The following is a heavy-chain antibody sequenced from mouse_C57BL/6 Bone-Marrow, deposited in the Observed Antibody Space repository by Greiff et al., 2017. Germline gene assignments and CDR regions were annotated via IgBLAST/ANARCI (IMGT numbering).Heavy chain of an antibody. D-gene: IGHD1-1*01. CDR2: IRLKSDNYAT. CDR3: TIITTVDYFDY. J-gene: IGHJ2*01. V-gene: IGHV6-3*01. Sequence: EVKLVESGGGLVQPGGSMKLSCVASGFTFSNYWMNWVRQSPEKGLEWVAQIRLKSDNYATHYAESVKGRFTISRDDSKSIVYLQMNNLRAKDTGIDSCTIITTVDYFDYWGQGTTLTVSS. CDR1: GFTFSNYW.